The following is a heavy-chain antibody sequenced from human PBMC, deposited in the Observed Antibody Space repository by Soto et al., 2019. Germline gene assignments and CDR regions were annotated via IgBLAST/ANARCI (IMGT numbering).Heavy chain of an antibody. CDR1: CGSISSSNW. J-gene: IGHJ5*02. CDR3: ATRPVPTYYYGSGSLALPFDP. V-gene: IGHV4-4*02. CDR2: IYHSGST. Sequence: SETLSLTCAVSCGSISSSNWWSWVRQPPGKGLEWIGEIYHSGSTNYNPSLKSRATISVDKSKNQFSLKLSSVTAADTAVYYCATRPVPTYYYGSGSLALPFDPWGQGTLVT. D-gene: IGHD3-10*01.